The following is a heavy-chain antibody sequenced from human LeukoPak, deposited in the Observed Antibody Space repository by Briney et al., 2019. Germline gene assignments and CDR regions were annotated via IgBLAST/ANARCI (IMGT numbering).Heavy chain of an antibody. V-gene: IGHV4-59*08. CDR3: ARVKNWYFDL. CDR1: GGSLSTYY. Sequence: SETLSLTCTVSGGSLSTYYWSWIRQPPGKGLEWIGYIYYSVSTNYNPSLKSRVTISVDTSKNQFSLKLSSVTAADTAVYYCARVKNWYFDLWGRGTLVTVSS. J-gene: IGHJ2*01. CDR2: IYYSVST.